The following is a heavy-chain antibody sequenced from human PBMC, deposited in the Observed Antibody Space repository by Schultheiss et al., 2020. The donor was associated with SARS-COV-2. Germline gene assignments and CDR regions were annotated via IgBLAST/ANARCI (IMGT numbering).Heavy chain of an antibody. CDR1: GFTFSSYA. Sequence: GGSLRLSCAASGFTFSSYAMSWVRQAPGKGLEWVSAISGSGGSTYYADSVKGRFTISRDNAKNSLYLQMNSLRAEDTAVYYCASHRFLYDSSGYTFDYWGQGTLVTVSS. CDR3: ASHRFLYDSSGYTFDY. D-gene: IGHD3-22*01. J-gene: IGHJ4*02. CDR2: ISGSGGST. V-gene: IGHV3-23*01.